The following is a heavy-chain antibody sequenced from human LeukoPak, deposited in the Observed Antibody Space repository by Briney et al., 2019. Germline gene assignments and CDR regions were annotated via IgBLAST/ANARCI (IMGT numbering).Heavy chain of an antibody. J-gene: IGHJ4*02. CDR3: ARRASTYDFDY. D-gene: IGHD3-3*01. CDR2: ISGDGTTA. V-gene: IGHV3-43*02. Sequence: GGSLRLSCAASGFTFDDYAMHWVRQAPGKGLEWVSLISGDGTTAYYADSVKGRFTISRDNAKNPLFLQMYSLRAEDTAVYYCARRASTYDFDYWGPGTLVTVSS. CDR1: GFTFDDYA.